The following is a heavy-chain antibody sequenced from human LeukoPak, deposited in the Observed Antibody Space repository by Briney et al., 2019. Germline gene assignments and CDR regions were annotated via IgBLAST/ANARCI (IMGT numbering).Heavy chain of an antibody. CDR1: GGSISSSSYY. Sequence: PSETLSLTCTVSGGSISSSSYYWGWIRQPPGNGLEWIGSIYYSGSTYYNPSLKSRVTISVDTSKNQFSLKLSSVTAADTAVYYCARVRSDIDYWGQGTLVTVSS. CDR2: IYYSGST. V-gene: IGHV4-39*01. CDR3: ARVRSDIDY. J-gene: IGHJ4*02.